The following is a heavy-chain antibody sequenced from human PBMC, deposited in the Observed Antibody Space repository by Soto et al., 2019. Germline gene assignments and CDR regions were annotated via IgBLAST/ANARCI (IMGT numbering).Heavy chain of an antibody. CDR1: GGSISSYY. J-gene: IGHJ4*02. Sequence: SETLCLTCTVSGGSISSYYWSWIRQPPGKGLEWIGYIYYSGSTNYNPSLKSRVTISVDTSKNQFSLKLSSVTAADTAVYYCARARLYGDFWSGPQGEYFDYWGQGTLVTVSS. V-gene: IGHV4-59*01. CDR3: ARARLYGDFWSGPQGEYFDY. CDR2: IYYSGST. D-gene: IGHD3-3*01.